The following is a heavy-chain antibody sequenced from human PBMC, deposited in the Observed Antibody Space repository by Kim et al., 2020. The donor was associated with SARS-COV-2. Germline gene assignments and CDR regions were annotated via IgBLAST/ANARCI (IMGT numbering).Heavy chain of an antibody. J-gene: IGHJ4*02. CDR3: ARERVVAASSFDY. V-gene: IGHV4-31*03. CDR1: GGSISSGGYY. CDR2: IYYSGST. D-gene: IGHD2-15*01. Sequence: SETLSLTCTVSGGSISSGGYYWSWIRQHPGKGLEWIGYIYYSGSTYYNPSLKSRVTISVDTSKNQFSLKLSSVTAADTAVYYCARERVVAASSFDYWGQGTLVTVSS.